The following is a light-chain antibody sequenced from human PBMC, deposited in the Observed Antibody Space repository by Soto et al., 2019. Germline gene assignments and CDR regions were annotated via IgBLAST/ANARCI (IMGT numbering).Light chain of an antibody. Sequence: QAVVTQPSSVSGAPGQRVTISCTGSSSNIGAGSDVHWYQQIPGAAPKLLLYDNNNRPSGVPDRFSGSKSGTSASLAITGLQAEDEADYYCQSYDTSLSGSKVFGGGTKLTVL. J-gene: IGLJ3*02. CDR2: DNN. CDR1: SSNIGAGSD. CDR3: QSYDTSLSGSKV. V-gene: IGLV1-40*01.